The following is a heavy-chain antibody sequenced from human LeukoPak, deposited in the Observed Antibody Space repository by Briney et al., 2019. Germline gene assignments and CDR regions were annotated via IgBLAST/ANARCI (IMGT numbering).Heavy chain of an antibody. D-gene: IGHD1-26*01. CDR3: ARDLIKRALLGATTLDY. CDR2: ISAYNGNT. CDR1: GGTFSSYA. Sequence: ASVKVSCKASGGTFSSYAISWVRQAPGQGLEWMGWISAYNGNTNYAQKLQGRVTMTTDTSTSTAYMELRSLRFDDTAVYYCARDLIKRALLGATTLDYWGQGTLVTVSS. J-gene: IGHJ4*02. V-gene: IGHV1-18*01.